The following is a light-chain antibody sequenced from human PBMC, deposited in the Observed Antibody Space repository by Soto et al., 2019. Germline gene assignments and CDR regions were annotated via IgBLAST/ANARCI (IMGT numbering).Light chain of an antibody. V-gene: IGKV1-5*01. J-gene: IGKJ1*01. CDR2: DAS. Sequence: IQMTQSASAVSSSKENIVTIPCRASQSISSWLAWYQQKPGKAPKLLIYDASSLESGVQSRFSGSGSGTEFTLTICSLQPDDCATYYCKQYNSYSWKFGQGTKVDI. CDR3: KQYNSYSWK. CDR1: QSISSW.